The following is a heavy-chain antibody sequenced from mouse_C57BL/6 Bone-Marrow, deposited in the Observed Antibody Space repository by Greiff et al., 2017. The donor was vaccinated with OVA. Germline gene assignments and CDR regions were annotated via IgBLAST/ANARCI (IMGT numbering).Heavy chain of an antibody. CDR1: GYTFTSYW. CDR3: ARRGYYGNYDYAMDY. CDR2: IDPSDSYT. V-gene: IGHV1-50*01. J-gene: IGHJ4*01. D-gene: IGHD2-1*01. Sequence: QVQLQQPGAELVKPGASVKLSCKASGYTFTSYWMQWVKQRPGQGLEWIGEIDPSDSYTNYNQKFKGKATLTVDTSSSTAYMQLSSLTSEDSAVYYGARRGYYGNYDYAMDYWGQGTSVTVSS.